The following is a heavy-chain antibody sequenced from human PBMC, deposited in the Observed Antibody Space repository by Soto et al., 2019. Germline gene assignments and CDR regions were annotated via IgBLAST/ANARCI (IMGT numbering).Heavy chain of an antibody. CDR2: ISYDGSNK. CDR1: GFTFSSYA. V-gene: IGHV3-30-3*01. D-gene: IGHD5-18*01. J-gene: IGHJ4*02. Sequence: QVQLVESGGGVVQPGRSLRLSCAASGFTFSSYAMHWVRQAPGKGLEWVAVISYDGSNKYYADSVKGRFTISRDNSKNTLYLQMNSLRAEDTAVYYCARDGGGYSYGWGFYFDYWGQGTLVTVSS. CDR3: ARDGGGYSYGWGFYFDY.